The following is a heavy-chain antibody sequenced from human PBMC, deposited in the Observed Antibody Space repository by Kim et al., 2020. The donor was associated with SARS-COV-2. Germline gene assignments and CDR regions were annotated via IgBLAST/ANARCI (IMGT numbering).Heavy chain of an antibody. J-gene: IGHJ5*01. Sequence: SETLSLTCAVYGGSFSGYYWCWIRQPPGKGLEWIGEINHSGSTNYNPSLKSRVTISVDTAKNQISLTLSSVSVTATAVYYCSSGGIGVVTAIRGFD. CDR3: SSGGIGVVTAIRGFD. CDR2: INHSGST. V-gene: IGHV4-34*01. D-gene: IGHD2-21*02. CDR1: GGSFSGYY.